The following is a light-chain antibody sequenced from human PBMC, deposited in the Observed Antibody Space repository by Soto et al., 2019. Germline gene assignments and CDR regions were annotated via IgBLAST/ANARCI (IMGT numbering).Light chain of an antibody. Sequence: IQMTQSPSTLSSSVGDRVTLTCRASQSISSWLAWYQQKPGKAPKLRIYDASSLESGVPSRFSGSGSGTEFTLTISSLQPDDSATYYCQQYNSYWTFGQGTKVDI. V-gene: IGKV1-5*01. CDR3: QQYNSYWT. CDR1: QSISSW. J-gene: IGKJ1*01. CDR2: DAS.